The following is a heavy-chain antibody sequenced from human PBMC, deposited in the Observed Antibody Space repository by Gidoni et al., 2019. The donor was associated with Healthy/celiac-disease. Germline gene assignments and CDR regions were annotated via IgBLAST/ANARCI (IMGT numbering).Heavy chain of an antibody. CDR1: GGSFSGYY. Sequence: QVQLQQWGAGLLKPSETLSLTCAVYGGSFSGYYWSWIRQPPGKGLEWIGEINHSGSTNYNPSLKSRVTISVDTSKNQFSLKLSSVTAADTAVYYCAIFVVVPAAMEGDYVDYWGQGTLVTVSS. J-gene: IGHJ4*02. CDR3: AIFVVVPAAMEGDYVDY. D-gene: IGHD2-2*01. V-gene: IGHV4-34*01. CDR2: INHSGST.